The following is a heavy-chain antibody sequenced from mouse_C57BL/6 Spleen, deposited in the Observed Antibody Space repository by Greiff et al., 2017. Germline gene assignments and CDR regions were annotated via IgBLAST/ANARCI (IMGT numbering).Heavy chain of an antibody. CDR1: GFTFTDYY. V-gene: IGHV7-3*01. J-gene: IGHJ3*01. CDR3: ARNSEGVWFAY. CDR2: IRNKANGYTT. Sequence: EVQRVESGGGLVQPGGSLSLSCAASGFTFTDYYMSWVRQPPGKALEWLGFIRNKANGYTTEYSASVKGRFTISRDNSQSILYLQMNALRAEDSATYYCARNSEGVWFAYWGQGTLVTVSA. D-gene: IGHD3-1*01.